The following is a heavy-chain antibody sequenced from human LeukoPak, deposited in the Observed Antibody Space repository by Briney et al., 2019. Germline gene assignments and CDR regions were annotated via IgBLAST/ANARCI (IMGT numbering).Heavy chain of an antibody. CDR2: IYPGDSDT. J-gene: IGHJ4*02. CDR3: ARRGFSIVGATTYYFDY. D-gene: IGHD1-26*01. CDR1: EYSFTSYW. V-gene: IGHV5-51*01. Sequence: GESLKISCKGSEYSFTSYWIGWVRQMPGKGLEWMGIIYPGDSDTRYSPSFQGQVTISADKSISTAYLQWSSLKASDTAMYYCARRGFSIVGATTYYFDYWGQGTLVTVSS.